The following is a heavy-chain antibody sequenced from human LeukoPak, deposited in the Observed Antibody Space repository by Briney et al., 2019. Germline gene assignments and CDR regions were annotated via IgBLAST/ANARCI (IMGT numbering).Heavy chain of an antibody. Sequence: GGSLRLSCAASGFTFSSYAMSWVRQAPGKGLEWVSAISGSGGSTYYADSVKGRFTISRDNSKNTLYLQVNSLRAEDTAVYYCAKGSLYGSGSTPAYYFDYWGQGTLVTVSS. V-gene: IGHV3-23*01. CDR1: GFTFSSYA. CDR3: AKGSLYGSGSTPAYYFDY. D-gene: IGHD3-10*01. J-gene: IGHJ4*02. CDR2: ISGSGGST.